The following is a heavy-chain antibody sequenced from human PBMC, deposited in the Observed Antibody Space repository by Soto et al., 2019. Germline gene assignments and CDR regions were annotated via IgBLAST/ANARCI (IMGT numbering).Heavy chain of an antibody. V-gene: IGHV5-51*01. CDR2: IYPGDSDT. Sequence: GEPLKISCKGSGYSFTSYWIGWVRQMPGKGLEWMGIIYPGDSDTRYSPSFQGQVTISADKSISTAYLQWSSLKASDTAMYYCARHQGYNWNDALFDYWGQGTLVTVSS. CDR3: ARHQGYNWNDALFDY. D-gene: IGHD1-1*01. J-gene: IGHJ4*02. CDR1: GYSFTSYW.